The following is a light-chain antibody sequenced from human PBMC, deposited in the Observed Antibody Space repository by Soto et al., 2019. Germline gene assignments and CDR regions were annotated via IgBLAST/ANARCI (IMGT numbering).Light chain of an antibody. CDR3: GTWDTSLSVVV. CDR2: ENN. Sequence: QSVLTQPHSVSAAPGQKVTIACSGSSSNIGNNYVSWYQHLPGTAPKLLMYENNKRPSGIPDRFSGSKSGTSATLGITGLQTGDEADYYCGTWDTSLSVVVFGGGTKLTVL. CDR1: SSNIGNNY. V-gene: IGLV1-51*02. J-gene: IGLJ2*01.